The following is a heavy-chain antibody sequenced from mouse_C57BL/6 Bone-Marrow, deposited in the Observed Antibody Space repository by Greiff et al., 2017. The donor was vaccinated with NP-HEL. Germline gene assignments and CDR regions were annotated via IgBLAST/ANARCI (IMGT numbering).Heavy chain of an antibody. CDR1: GFNIKDDY. CDR2: IDPENGDT. Sequence: VHVKQSGAELVRPGASVKLSCTASGFNIKDDYMHWVKQRPEQGLEWIGWIDPENGDTEYASKFQGKATITADTSSNTAYLQLSSLTSEDTAVYYCTTSSHFDYWGQGTTLTVSS. J-gene: IGHJ2*01. CDR3: TTSSHFDY. V-gene: IGHV14-4*01. D-gene: IGHD1-3*01.